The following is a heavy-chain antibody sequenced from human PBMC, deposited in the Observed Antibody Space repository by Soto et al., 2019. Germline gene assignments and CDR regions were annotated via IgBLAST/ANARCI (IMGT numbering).Heavy chain of an antibody. D-gene: IGHD3-10*01. CDR2: IIPILGIA. CDR3: ARVREEKVRGIIINAFDI. V-gene: IGHV1-69*02. CDR1: VGTNSSYT. J-gene: IGHJ3*02. Sequence: GASVKVYCKASVGTNSSYTISRVRQKNGQGLEWMGRIIPILGIANYAQKFQGRVTITADKSTSTAYMELSSLRSEDTAVYYCARVREEKVRGIIINAFDIRGQGTMVSVSS.